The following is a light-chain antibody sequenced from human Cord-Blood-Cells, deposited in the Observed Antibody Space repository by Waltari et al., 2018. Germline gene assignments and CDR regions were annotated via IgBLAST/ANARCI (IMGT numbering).Light chain of an antibody. J-gene: IGLJ2*01. Sequence: QSALTQPPSVSGSPGQSVTISCTGTSSDVGSYNRVSWYQQPPGTAPKLRIYEVSNRPSGVPDRFSVSKSGNTASLTISGLQAEDEADYYCSSYTSSSTVVFGGGTKLTVL. V-gene: IGLV2-18*02. CDR3: SSYTSSSTVV. CDR2: EVS. CDR1: SSDVGSYNR.